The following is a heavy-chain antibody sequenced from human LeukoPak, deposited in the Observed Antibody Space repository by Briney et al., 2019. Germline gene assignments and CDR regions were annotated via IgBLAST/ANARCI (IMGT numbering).Heavy chain of an antibody. V-gene: IGHV3-23*01. J-gene: IGHJ4*02. CDR3: AKVFHVFWSGYLDF. CDR1: GFTFSNYR. D-gene: IGHD3-3*01. CDR2: ISGSGGTT. Sequence: GGSLRLSCAVSGFTFSNYRMSWVRQAPGKGLEWVSAISGSGGTTYYADSVKGRFTISRDNSKNTLYLQMNSLRAEDTAVYYCAKVFHVFWSGYLDFWGQGTLVTVSS.